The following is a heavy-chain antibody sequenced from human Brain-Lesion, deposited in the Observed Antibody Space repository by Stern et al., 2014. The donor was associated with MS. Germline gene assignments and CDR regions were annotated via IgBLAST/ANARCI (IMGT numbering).Heavy chain of an antibody. CDR2: SRNKPNSYTT. V-gene: IGHV3-72*01. CDR3: ARGFHSFDS. J-gene: IGHJ4*02. CDR1: GFTFSDHY. Sequence: VPLVESGGGLVRPGGSLRLSCAVSGFTFSDHYMDWVRQAPGKGLEWVGRSRNKPNSYTTEYAASVKGRFTVSRDDSKNLLYLQMNSLKTDDTAVYYCARGFHSFDSWGQGTLVTVSS.